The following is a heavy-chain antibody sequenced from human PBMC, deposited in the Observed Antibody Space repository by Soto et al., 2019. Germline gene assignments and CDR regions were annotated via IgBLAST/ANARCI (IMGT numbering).Heavy chain of an antibody. CDR1: GYTFGTSW. V-gene: IGHV5-51*01. J-gene: IGHJ4*01. D-gene: IGHD3-16*01. CDR2: IYPGDSDT. Sequence: GESLKISFKGSGYTFGTSWIDWLSRKPGKGLEWMGIIYPGDSDTRYSPSFQGQVSLSVDKSVNTAYLHWSNLQASDTAIYYCVKRLAMKVPDFWGQEPWSPSPQ. CDR3: VKRLAMKVPDF.